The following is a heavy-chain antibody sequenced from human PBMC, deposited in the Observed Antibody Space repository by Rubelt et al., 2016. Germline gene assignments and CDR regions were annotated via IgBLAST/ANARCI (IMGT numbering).Heavy chain of an antibody. Sequence: EVQLVESGGGLVQPGGSLRLSCAASGFTFSSYSMNWVRQAPGKGLEWVSYISSSSSTIYYADSVKGRFTISRDNAENSLYLQMNSLRAEDTAVYYCAPIFGVPDYGMDVWGQGTTVTVSS. CDR1: GFTFSSYS. J-gene: IGHJ6*02. V-gene: IGHV3-48*04. D-gene: IGHD3-3*01. CDR2: ISSSSSTI. CDR3: APIFGVPDYGMDV.